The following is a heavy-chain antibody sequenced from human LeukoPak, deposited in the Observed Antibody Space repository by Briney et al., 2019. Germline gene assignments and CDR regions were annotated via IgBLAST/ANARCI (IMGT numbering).Heavy chain of an antibody. Sequence: SETLSLTCTVSGDSISDYHWSWIRQPAGEGLEWIGRIYTSGSTKYNPSLKSPVTMSVDTSKNQFSLRLTSVTAADTAVYYCARVGAYCSSTSCHDYWGQGTLVTVSS. CDR1: GDSISDYH. CDR3: ARVGAYCSSTSCHDY. J-gene: IGHJ4*02. D-gene: IGHD2-2*01. CDR2: IYTSGST. V-gene: IGHV4-4*07.